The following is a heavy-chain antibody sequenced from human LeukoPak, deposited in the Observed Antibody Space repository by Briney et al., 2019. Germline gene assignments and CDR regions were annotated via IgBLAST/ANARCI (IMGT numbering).Heavy chain of an antibody. J-gene: IGHJ3*02. Sequence: GSLRLSCAASGFTFSSYWMSWVRQAPGKGLEWVANIKQDGSEKYYVDSVKGRFTISSDNGKNSLYLQLNSLRAEDTAVYYCARRPYCGGDCYSLDGFDMWGQGTMVTVSS. CDR2: IKQDGSEK. V-gene: IGHV3-7*01. CDR1: GFTFSSYW. D-gene: IGHD2-21*02. CDR3: ARRPYCGGDCYSLDGFDM.